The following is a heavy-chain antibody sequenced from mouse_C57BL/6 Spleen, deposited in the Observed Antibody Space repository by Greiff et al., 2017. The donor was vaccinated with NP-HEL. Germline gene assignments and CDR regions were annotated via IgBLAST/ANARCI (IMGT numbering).Heavy chain of an antibody. J-gene: IGHJ2*01. Sequence: QVQLQQPGAELVMPGASVKLSCKASGYTFTSYWMHWVKQRPGQGLEWIGEIDPSDSYTNYNQKFKGKSTLTVDKSSSTAYMQLSSLTSEDSAVYYCARSADYWGQGTTLTVSS. CDR3: ARSADY. D-gene: IGHD6-1*01. V-gene: IGHV1-69*01. CDR2: IDPSDSYT. CDR1: GYTFTSYW.